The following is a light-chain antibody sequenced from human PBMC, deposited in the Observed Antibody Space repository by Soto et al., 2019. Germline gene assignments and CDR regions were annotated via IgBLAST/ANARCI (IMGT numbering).Light chain of an antibody. V-gene: IGLV1-44*01. J-gene: IGLJ2*01. CDR1: SSNIGSHI. CDR3: AAWDDSLNVL. Sequence: QSVLTQPPSASGTPGQTVTISCSGSSSNIGSHIVNWYQQLPGTAPKLLIYSNNQRPSGVPDRISGSKSGTSASLAISGLQSEDEADYYCAAWDDSLNVLFGGGTKLTVL. CDR2: SNN.